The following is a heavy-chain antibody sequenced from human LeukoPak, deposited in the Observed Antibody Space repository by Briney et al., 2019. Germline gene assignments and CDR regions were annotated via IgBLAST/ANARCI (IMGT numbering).Heavy chain of an antibody. CDR1: GFTFISYW. J-gene: IGHJ1*01. D-gene: IGHD6-13*01. CDR3: ATPGGSS. V-gene: IGHV3-7*01. Sequence: GGSLRHSCAASGFTFISYWMSWVRQAPGKGLEWVASIKQDGREKYYVDSVKGRFTISRDNAKNSLYLQMDSLRAEDTAVYYCATPGGSSWGQGTLVTVSS. CDR2: IKQDGREK.